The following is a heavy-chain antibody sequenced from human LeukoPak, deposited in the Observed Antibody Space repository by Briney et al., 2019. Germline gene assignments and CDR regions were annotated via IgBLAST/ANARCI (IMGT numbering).Heavy chain of an antibody. CDR3: ARKDGRGWSHFDY. V-gene: IGHV4-59*12. J-gene: IGHJ4*02. CDR1: GGSISSYY. CDR2: IYYSGST. Sequence: SETLSLTCTVSGGSISSYYWSWIRQPPGKGLEWIGYIYYSGSTNYNPSLKSRVTISVDTSKNQFSLRLTSVTAADTAVYYCARKDGRGWSHFDYWGQGTLVTVSS. D-gene: IGHD5-24*01.